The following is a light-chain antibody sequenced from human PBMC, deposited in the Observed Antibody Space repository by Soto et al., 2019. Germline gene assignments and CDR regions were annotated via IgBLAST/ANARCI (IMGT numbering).Light chain of an antibody. CDR3: MGALQSPPT. CDR1: QSLLHSNGYNY. Sequence: VMTQSPVSLPVTPGEPASISCRSSQSLLHSNGYNYLDWYLQKPGQSPQLLIYLGSNRASGVPGRFSASASGTDFTLTISRVEAEDVGVYYCMGALQSPPTFGQGTRVE. J-gene: IGKJ1*01. V-gene: IGKV2-28*01. CDR2: LGS.